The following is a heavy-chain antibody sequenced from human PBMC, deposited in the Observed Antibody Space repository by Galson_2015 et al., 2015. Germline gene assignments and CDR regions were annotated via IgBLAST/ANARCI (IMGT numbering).Heavy chain of an antibody. J-gene: IGHJ6*04. V-gene: IGHV3-48*02. CDR3: ARDGPGVLRFLDV. Sequence: SLRLSCAASGFTFRDYSMNWVRQAPGKGLEWISYISNGGSTIYYADSVKGRFTISRDNAKNSLYLQMSSLRDEDTAVYYCARDGPGVLRFLDVWGKGTTVTVSS. D-gene: IGHD3-3*01. CDR2: ISNGGSTI. CDR1: GFTFRDYS.